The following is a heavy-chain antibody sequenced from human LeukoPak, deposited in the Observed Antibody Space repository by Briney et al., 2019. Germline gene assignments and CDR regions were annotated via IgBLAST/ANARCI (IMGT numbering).Heavy chain of an antibody. D-gene: IGHD3-22*01. CDR1: GFTFSFYA. CDR2: ISGSGGST. Sequence: GALRPSCVASGFTFSFYAMSWVRQAPGKGLEWVSAISGSGGSTHYADSVKGRFTISRDNSKNTLYLQMNSLRAEDTAVYHCAKDASSGYRTYVPFDYWGQGTLVTVSS. J-gene: IGHJ4*02. V-gene: IGHV3-23*01. CDR3: AKDASSGYRTYVPFDY.